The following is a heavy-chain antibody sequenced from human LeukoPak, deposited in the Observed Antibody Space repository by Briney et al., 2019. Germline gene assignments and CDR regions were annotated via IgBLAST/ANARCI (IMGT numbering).Heavy chain of an antibody. CDR2: ISYSGST. D-gene: IGHD5-18*01. Sequence: SETLSLTCTVPGGSVSSGSYSWSWIRQPPGKGLEWIGYISYSGSTNYNASLKSRVTISVDTSKNQFSLMLSSVTAADTAVYYCARGGSSFGSYRYFDLWGRGTLVTVSS. CDR3: ARGGSSFGSYRYFDL. J-gene: IGHJ2*01. CDR1: GGSVSSGSYS. V-gene: IGHV4-61*01.